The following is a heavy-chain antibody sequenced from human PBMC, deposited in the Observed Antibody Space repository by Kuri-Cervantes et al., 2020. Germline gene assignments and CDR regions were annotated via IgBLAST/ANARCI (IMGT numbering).Heavy chain of an antibody. J-gene: IGHJ5*02. CDR2: IKQDGSDK. CDR1: GFTVSSNY. D-gene: IGHD6-6*01. Sequence: GGSLRLSCAASGFTVSSNYMSWVRQAPGKGLEWVANIKQDGSDKYYVDSVKGRFTISRDNAKNSLYLQMNSLRAEDTAVYYCASRNSSSSSDRWGQGTLVTVSS. CDR3: ASRNSSSSSDR. V-gene: IGHV3-7*01.